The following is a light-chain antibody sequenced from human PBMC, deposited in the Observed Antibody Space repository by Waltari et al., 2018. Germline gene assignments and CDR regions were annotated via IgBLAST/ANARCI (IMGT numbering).Light chain of an antibody. CDR3: QQSYSMYT. CDR1: QNINTY. Sequence: DIQMTQSPSSLSASVGDRVTITCRASQNINTYLNWYQQKPGNAPKVLIYAASSLQSGVPSRFSGSGSGTDFTLTISSLQPEDFATYYCQQSYSMYTFGQGTKLEMK. CDR2: AAS. V-gene: IGKV1-39*01. J-gene: IGKJ2*01.